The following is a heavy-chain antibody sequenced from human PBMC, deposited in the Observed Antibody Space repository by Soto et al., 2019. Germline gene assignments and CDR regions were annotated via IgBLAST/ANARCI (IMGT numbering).Heavy chain of an antibody. CDR2: MNPNSGNT. Sequence: QVQLVQSGAEVKKPGASVKVSCNASGYTFTSYDINWVRQATGQGLEWMGWMNPNSGNTGYAQKFQGRVTKTRNTSISTAYIGLSSLRSDDTAVYYCARVRSDILTGLLGMDVWGQGTTFTVSS. CDR1: GYTFTSYD. J-gene: IGHJ6*02. D-gene: IGHD3-9*01. CDR3: ARVRSDILTGLLGMDV. V-gene: IGHV1-8*01.